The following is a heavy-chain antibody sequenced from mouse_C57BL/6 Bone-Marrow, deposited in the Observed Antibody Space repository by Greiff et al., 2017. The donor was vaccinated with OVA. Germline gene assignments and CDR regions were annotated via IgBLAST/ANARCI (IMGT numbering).Heavy chain of an antibody. J-gene: IGHJ2*01. D-gene: IGHD2-4*01. V-gene: IGHV1-76*01. CDR2: IYPGSGNT. CDR1: GYTFTDYY. Sequence: VKLQESGAELVRPGASVKLSCKASGYTFTDYYINWVKQRPGQGLEWIARIYPGSGNTYYNEKFKGKATLTAEKSSSTAYMQLSSLTSEDSAVYFCARGDYDRNYWGQGTTLTVSS. CDR3: ARGDYDRNY.